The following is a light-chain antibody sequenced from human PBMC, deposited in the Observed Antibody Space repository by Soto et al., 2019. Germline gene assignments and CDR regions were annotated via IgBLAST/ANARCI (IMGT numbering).Light chain of an antibody. V-gene: IGLV1-44*01. Sequence: QSVLTQPPSASGTPGQRVTISCSGSSSNIGRNTVNWYQQFPGTAPKLLIYSNDQRPSGVPDRFSASKSGTSASLAISGLQSEDEADYYCAAWDDSLNGSVFGTGTKLTVL. CDR1: SSNIGRNT. CDR2: SND. J-gene: IGLJ1*01. CDR3: AAWDDSLNGSV.